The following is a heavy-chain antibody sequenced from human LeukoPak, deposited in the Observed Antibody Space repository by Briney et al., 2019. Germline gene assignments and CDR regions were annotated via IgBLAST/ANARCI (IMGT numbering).Heavy chain of an antibody. D-gene: IGHD3-10*01. CDR2: IYYSGST. Sequence: SETLSLTCTVSGGSISNYYWSWIRQPPGKGLEWIGYIYYSGSTNYNPSLKSRVTISVDTSKNQFSLKLSSVTAADTAVYYCARTYGSGSYVLYYYYMDVWGKGTTVTVSS. CDR1: GGSISNYY. J-gene: IGHJ6*03. V-gene: IGHV4-59*01. CDR3: ARTYGSGSYVLYYYYMDV.